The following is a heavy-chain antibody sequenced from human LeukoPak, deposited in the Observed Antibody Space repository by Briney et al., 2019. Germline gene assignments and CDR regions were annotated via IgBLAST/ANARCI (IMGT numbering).Heavy chain of an antibody. Sequence: SETLYLTRTCAGGSISSSSYYWGWIRHPPRKRLEWLGSIYYSGSTYYNPSLKSRVTISVDTSKNQFSLKLSSVTAADTAAYYCARHSITMVQGVPFDYWGQGTLVTVSS. V-gene: IGHV4-39*01. D-gene: IGHD3-10*01. J-gene: IGHJ4*02. CDR3: ARHSITMVQGVPFDY. CDR1: GGSISSSSYY. CDR2: IYYSGST.